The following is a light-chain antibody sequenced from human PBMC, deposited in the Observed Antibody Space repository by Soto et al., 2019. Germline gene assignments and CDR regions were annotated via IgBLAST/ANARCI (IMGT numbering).Light chain of an antibody. CDR2: GAS. J-gene: IGKJ5*01. CDR3: QQYNNWPRVT. Sequence: VLTQSPANLSLSPGERATLSCRASQSVSSSYLAWYQQKPGQAPRLLIYGASSRATGIPDRFSGSGSGTDFTLTISSLQSEDFADYYCQQYNNWPRVTFGQGTRLEIK. V-gene: IGKV3D-7*01. CDR1: QSVSSSY.